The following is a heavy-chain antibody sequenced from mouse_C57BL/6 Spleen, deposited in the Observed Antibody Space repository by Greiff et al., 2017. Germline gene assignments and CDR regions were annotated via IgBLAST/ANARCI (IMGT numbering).Heavy chain of an antibody. Sequence: VQLQQPGAELVRPGSSVKLSCKASGYTFTSYWMDWVKQRPGQGLEWIGNIYPSDSETHYNQKFKDKATLTVDKSSSTAYMQLSSLTSEDSAVHYCARAKLGRDWFAYWGQGTLVTVSA. D-gene: IGHD4-1*01. V-gene: IGHV1-61*01. J-gene: IGHJ3*01. CDR1: GYTFTSYW. CDR2: IYPSDSET. CDR3: ARAKLGRDWFAY.